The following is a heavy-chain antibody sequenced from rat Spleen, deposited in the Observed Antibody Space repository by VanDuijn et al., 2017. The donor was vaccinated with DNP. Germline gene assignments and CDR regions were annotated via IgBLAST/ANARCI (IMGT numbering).Heavy chain of an antibody. J-gene: IGHJ2*01. CDR2: IRYDGGTK. V-gene: IGHV5-22*01. Sequence: VPLVESGGGLVQPGRSLKLSCAASGFTFSASSLAWVRQAPTKGRAGVAYIRYDGGTKKGGDSVKGRFTRSRDKAKNTLYLQMNSLRSEDIATYYCVRWSSGHFEYWGPGVMCPVSS. CDR1: GFTFSASS. D-gene: IGHD4-3*01. CDR3: VRWSSGHFEY.